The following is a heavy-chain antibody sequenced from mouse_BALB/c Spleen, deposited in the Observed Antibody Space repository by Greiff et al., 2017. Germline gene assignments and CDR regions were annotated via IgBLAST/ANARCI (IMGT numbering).Heavy chain of an antibody. V-gene: IGHV5-12-2*01. D-gene: IGHD2-1*01. J-gene: IGHJ4*01. Sequence: EVNVVESGGGLVQPGGSLKLSCAASGFTFSSYTMSWVRQTPEKRLEWVAYISNGGGSTYYPDTVKGRFTISRDNAKNTLYLQMSSLKSEDTAMYYCARRGYGNYGYAMDYWGQGTSVTVSS. CDR1: GFTFSSYT. CDR2: ISNGGGST. CDR3: ARRGYGNYGYAMDY.